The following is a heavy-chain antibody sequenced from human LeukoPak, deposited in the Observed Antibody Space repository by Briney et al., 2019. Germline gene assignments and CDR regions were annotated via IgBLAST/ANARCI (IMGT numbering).Heavy chain of an antibody. CDR3: ARQGRILWGPYYYYYYMDV. CDR2: INHSGST. V-gene: IGHV4-34*01. D-gene: IGHD2-21*01. Sequence: SETLSLTCTVSGGSISGYYWSWIRQPPGKGLEWIGEINHSGSTNYNPSLKSRVTISVDTSKNQFSLKLSSVTAADTAVYYCARQGRILWGPYYYYYYMDVWGKGTTVTISS. CDR1: GGSISGYY. J-gene: IGHJ6*03.